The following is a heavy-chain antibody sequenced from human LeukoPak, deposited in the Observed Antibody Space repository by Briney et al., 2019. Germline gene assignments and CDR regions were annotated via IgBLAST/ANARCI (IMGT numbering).Heavy chain of an antibody. CDR2: IKTCNGDT. Sequence: ASVKVSCRASGYTFTTYGINWVRQAPGQGLEWMGWIKTCNGDTNSAQNLQDRIIMTTDTSTGTAYMELRSLRSDDTAVYYCARDGGQQWLTNYYSYGMDVWGQGTTVTVSS. J-gene: IGHJ6*02. CDR3: ARDGGQQWLTNYYSYGMDV. D-gene: IGHD6-19*01. V-gene: IGHV1-18*01. CDR1: GYTFTTYG.